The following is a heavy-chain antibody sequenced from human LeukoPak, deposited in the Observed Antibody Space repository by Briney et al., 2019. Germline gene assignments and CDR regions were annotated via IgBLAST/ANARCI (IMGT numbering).Heavy chain of an antibody. D-gene: IGHD5-18*01. CDR2: INPNSGGT. CDR1: GYIFTGYY. J-gene: IGHJ4*02. CDR3: ARERRGYSYGYDY. V-gene: IGHV1-2*02. Sequence: ASVKVSCKASGYIFTGYYMHWVRQAPGQGLEWMGWINPNSGGTNYAQKFQGRVTMTRDTSISTAYMELSRLRSDDTAVYYCARERRGYSYGYDYWGQGTLVTVSS.